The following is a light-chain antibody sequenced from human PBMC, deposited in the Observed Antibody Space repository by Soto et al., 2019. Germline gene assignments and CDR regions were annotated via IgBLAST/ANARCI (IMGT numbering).Light chain of an antibody. V-gene: IGKV3-15*01. CDR2: GAS. J-gene: IGKJ4*01. CDR3: QQLTSNPLT. Sequence: EIVMTQSPATLSVSPGERATLSCRASQSVGSNLAWYQQKPGQAPRLLIYGASTRATGIPARFSGSGSGTEFTLTISSLQPEDFATYYCQQLTSNPLTFGGGTKVEIK. CDR1: QSVGSN.